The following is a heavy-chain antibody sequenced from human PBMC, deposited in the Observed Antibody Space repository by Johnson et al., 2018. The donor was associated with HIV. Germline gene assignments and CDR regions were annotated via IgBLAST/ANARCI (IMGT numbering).Heavy chain of an antibody. CDR2: INWQGGTP. D-gene: IGHD6-19*01. CDR1: GFTFDEYD. V-gene: IGHV3-20*04. Sequence: VQLVESGGGVVRPGRSLRLSCSASGFTFDEYDMNWVRQAPGKGLEWVSGINWQGGTPGFADSVKGRFTISRDNAKNTLYLQMNSLRAEDTAVYYCASGIAVAGTLLDAFDIWGQGTMVTVSP. CDR3: ASGIAVAGTLLDAFDI. J-gene: IGHJ3*02.